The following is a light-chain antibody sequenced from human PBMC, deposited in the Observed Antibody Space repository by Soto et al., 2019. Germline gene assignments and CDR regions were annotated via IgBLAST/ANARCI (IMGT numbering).Light chain of an antibody. J-gene: IGKJ2*01. CDR2: AAS. CDR1: QSTSIY. Sequence: DIQMTQSPSSLSASVGDRVTITCRAGQSTSIYENWYQQKPGKAPKLLIYAASCLQSGVPSRFSGSESGTDFTLTISSLQPEDFANYYCQQSYSTPYTFGQGTKLEIK. V-gene: IGKV1-39*01. CDR3: QQSYSTPYT.